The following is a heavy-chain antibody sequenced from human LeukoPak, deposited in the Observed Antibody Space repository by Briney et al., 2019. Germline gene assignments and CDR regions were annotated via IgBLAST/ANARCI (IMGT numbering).Heavy chain of an antibody. V-gene: IGHV1-46*01. Sequence: GASVKVSCKASRYTFTGYYMHWVRQAPGRGLEWMGWTNPISGSTSYAQKFQGRVTMTRDMSTSTVYMELSSLRSEDTAVYYCARGPADYNKLKPGDRDGYNYKSKRTPLDYWGQGTLVTVSS. D-gene: IGHD5-24*01. CDR3: ARGPADYNKLKPGDRDGYNYKSKRTPLDY. CDR2: TNPISGST. CDR1: RYTFTGYY. J-gene: IGHJ4*02.